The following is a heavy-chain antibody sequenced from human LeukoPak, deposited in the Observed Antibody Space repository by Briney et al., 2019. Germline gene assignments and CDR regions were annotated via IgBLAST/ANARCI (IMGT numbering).Heavy chain of an antibody. Sequence: PGGSLRLSCAASGFTFSRYGMHWVRQAPGKGLEGVAFIWNDGSTQNYADSVKGRFTISRDNSKKMVYVQMNSLRVDDTAVYYCARDWYYDSAGYFPYWGLGTLVTVSS. V-gene: IGHV3-33*01. CDR3: ARDWYYDSAGYFPY. CDR2: IWNDGSTQ. D-gene: IGHD3-22*01. J-gene: IGHJ4*02. CDR1: GFTFSRYG.